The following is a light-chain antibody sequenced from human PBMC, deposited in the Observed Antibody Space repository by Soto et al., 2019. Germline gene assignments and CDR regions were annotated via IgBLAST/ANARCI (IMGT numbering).Light chain of an antibody. CDR1: QSVLYSSNNKNY. J-gene: IGKJ3*01. CDR2: WAS. CDR3: QQFYSVPFT. V-gene: IGKV4-1*01. Sequence: DIVMTQSPDSLAVSLGERATINCKSSQSVLYSSNNKNYLGWYQQKPGQSPKLLIYWASTRESGVPDRFSGSGSGTDFTLTISSLQAEDVAVYYCQQFYSVPFTFVPGTKVDIK.